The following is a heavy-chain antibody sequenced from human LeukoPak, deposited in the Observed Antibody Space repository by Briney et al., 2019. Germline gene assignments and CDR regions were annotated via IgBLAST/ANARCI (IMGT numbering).Heavy chain of an antibody. CDR2: IKQDGSEK. CDR1: GFTFSSFW. Sequence: GGSLRLSCAASGFTFSSFWMSWVRQPPGKWLEWVANIKQDGSEKYYVDSVKGRFTISRDNAKNSLYLQMNSVRAEDTALYYCARGYIVHDYWGQGTLVTVSS. V-gene: IGHV3-7*01. CDR3: ARGYIVHDY. D-gene: IGHD1-14*01. J-gene: IGHJ4*02.